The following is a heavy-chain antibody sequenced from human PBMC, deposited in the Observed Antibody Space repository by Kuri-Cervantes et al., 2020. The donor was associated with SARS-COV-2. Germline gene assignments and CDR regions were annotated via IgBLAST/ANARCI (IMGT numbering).Heavy chain of an antibody. CDR3: ARDVDPYYDYWSGSAGY. Sequence: GESLKISCAASGFTFSSYSMNWVRQAPGKGLEWVSYISSSSSTIYYADSVKGRFTISRDNAKNSLYLQMNSLRAEDTAVYYCARDVDPYYDYWSGSAGYWGQGTLVTDSS. CDR1: GFTFSSYS. J-gene: IGHJ4*02. D-gene: IGHD3-3*01. V-gene: IGHV3-48*01. CDR2: ISSSSSTI.